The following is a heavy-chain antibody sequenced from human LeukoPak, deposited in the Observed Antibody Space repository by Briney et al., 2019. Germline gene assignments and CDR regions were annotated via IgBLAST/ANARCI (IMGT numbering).Heavy chain of an antibody. V-gene: IGHV3-23*01. J-gene: IGHJ4*02. Sequence: GGSLRLSCAASGFTFSSYDMSWVRQAPGKGLEWVSVISHSAGSTYYADSVKGRFTISRDNSKNTLYLQMNSLRAEDTAVYYCAREHPLLRYFDYWGQGTLVTVSS. CDR3: AREHPLLRYFDY. D-gene: IGHD2-21*02. CDR1: GFTFSSYD. CDR2: ISHSAGST.